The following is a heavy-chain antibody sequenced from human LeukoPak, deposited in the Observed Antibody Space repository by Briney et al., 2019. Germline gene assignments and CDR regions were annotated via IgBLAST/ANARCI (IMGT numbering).Heavy chain of an antibody. CDR3: ARVGVWYYGSGSHDAFDI. CDR1: GGSISSSSYY. CDR2: IYYSGST. Sequence: SETLSLTCTVSGGSISSSSYYWGWIRQPPGKGLEWIGSIYYSGSTYYNPSLKSRVTISVDTSKNQFSLKLSSVTAADTAVYYCARVGVWYYGSGSHDAFDIWGQGTMVTVSS. D-gene: IGHD3-10*01. J-gene: IGHJ3*02. V-gene: IGHV4-39*07.